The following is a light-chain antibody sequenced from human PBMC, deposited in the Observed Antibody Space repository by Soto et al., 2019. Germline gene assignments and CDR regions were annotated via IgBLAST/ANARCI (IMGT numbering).Light chain of an antibody. CDR2: GAS. CDR1: QSVGSS. V-gene: IGKV3-15*01. J-gene: IGKJ4*01. CDR3: QQYDNWPLT. Sequence: ESVLTQSPATLYLSPGERATLSCRASQSVGSSLAWYQQRPGQAPRFLIYGASTRATGIPARFSGSGSGTEFTLTISSLQSEDFAVYYCQQYDNWPLTFGGGTKVDI.